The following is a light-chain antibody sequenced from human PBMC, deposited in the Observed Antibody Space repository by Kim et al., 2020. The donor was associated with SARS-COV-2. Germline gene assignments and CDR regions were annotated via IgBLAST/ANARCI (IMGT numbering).Light chain of an antibody. V-gene: IGLV10-54*04. CDR2: RND. J-gene: IGLJ3*02. Sequence: ATVTCTGDDNTRCERGGIWARQHQGPPPELLSYRNDNRPSGIAERFSASRTGNTASLTITGLQPEDEADYYCSAWDNSLRGWVFGGGTQLTVL. CDR3: SAWDNSLRGWV. CDR1: DNTRCERG.